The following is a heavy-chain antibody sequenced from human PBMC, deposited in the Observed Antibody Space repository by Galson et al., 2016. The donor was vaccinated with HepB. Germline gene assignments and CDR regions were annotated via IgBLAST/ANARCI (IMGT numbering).Heavy chain of an antibody. J-gene: IGHJ1*01. CDR3: AKGAYSLPENFQH. V-gene: IGHV3-23*01. CDR2: ISGSGGTT. D-gene: IGHD2-15*01. Sequence: SLRLSCAASGFTFSSYAMNWVRQPPGKGLEWVSSISGSGGTTYYADSLKGRLTISRDNSKSTLYLQMNSLRAEDTAVYYCAKGAYSLPENFQHRGQGTLVTVSS. CDR1: GFTFSSYA.